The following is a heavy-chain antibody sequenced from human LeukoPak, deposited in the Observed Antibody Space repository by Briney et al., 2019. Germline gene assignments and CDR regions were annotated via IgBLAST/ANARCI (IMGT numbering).Heavy chain of an antibody. CDR2: INPNNGVT. Sequence: ASVKVSCKVSGYTFTDFYMHWVRQAPGQGLEWMGWINPNNGVTNYAQNFQGRVTMTRDTSISTAYMELSSLRSDDTAVFYCAREGGTYAFDYWGQGTLVTVSS. CDR3: AREGGTYAFDY. CDR1: GYTFTDFY. D-gene: IGHD1-26*01. J-gene: IGHJ4*02. V-gene: IGHV1-2*02.